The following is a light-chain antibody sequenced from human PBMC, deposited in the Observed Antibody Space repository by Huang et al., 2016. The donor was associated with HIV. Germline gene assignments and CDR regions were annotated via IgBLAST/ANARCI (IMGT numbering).Light chain of an antibody. Sequence: EIVLTQSPATLSLSPGERATLSCRASQSVSSYLAWYQQKPGQAPRLLIYDASNRATGIPARFSGTRSGTDFILTINSLEPEDFAVYYCQQRSNWLLTFGGGTKVEIK. CDR1: QSVSSY. V-gene: IGKV3-11*01. CDR2: DAS. J-gene: IGKJ4*01. CDR3: QQRSNWLLT.